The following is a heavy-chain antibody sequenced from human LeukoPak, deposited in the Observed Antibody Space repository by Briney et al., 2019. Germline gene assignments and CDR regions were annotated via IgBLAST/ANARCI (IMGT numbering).Heavy chain of an antibody. CDR3: AREASHVSGVDV. Sequence: GGSLRLSCAASGFPFSSYAMGWVRQAPGKGLDWVSGISSSGGTTYYADSVKGRFTISRDNSENTLSLQMNSLRAEGTAVYYCAREASHVSGVDVWGQGTTVTVSS. J-gene: IGHJ6*02. V-gene: IGHV3-23*01. CDR1: GFPFSSYA. CDR2: ISSSGGTT.